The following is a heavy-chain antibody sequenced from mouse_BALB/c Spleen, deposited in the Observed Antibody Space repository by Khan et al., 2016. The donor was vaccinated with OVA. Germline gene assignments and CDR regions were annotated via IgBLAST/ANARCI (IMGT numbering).Heavy chain of an antibody. V-gene: IGHV2-9*02. CDR2: IWAGGST. Sequence: VQLQESGPGLVAPSQSLSITCSVSGFSLITYGVHWVRQSPGKGLEWLGIIWAGGSTNYNSALMSRLSISKDNSKSQVFLKMNSLQTDDTAMYXCARETAYYGDYEAMDYWGQGTSVTVSS. D-gene: IGHD2-13*01. CDR3: ARETAYYGDYEAMDY. CDR1: GFSLITYG. J-gene: IGHJ4*01.